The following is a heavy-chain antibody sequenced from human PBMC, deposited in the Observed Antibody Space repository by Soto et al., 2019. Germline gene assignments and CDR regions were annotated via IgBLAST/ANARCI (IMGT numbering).Heavy chain of an antibody. CDR2: ISYDGSNK. J-gene: IGHJ4*02. Sequence: PGGSLRLSCAASGFIFSSYGMHWVRQAPGKGLEWVAVISYDGSNKYYADSVKGRFTISRDNSKNTLYLQMNSLRAEDTAVYYCAKDFGRYSYGWRDYWGQGTLVTVSS. D-gene: IGHD5-18*01. CDR3: AKDFGRYSYGWRDY. V-gene: IGHV3-30*18. CDR1: GFIFSSYG.